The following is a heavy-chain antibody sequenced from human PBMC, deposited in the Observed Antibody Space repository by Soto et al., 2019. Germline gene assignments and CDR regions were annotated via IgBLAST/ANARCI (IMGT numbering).Heavy chain of an antibody. CDR3: ATVYFAELSVFDY. CDR2: IGGTGVTT. Sequence: EVQLLESGGGLVQPGGSLRLSCAASGFTFSSYAMIWVRQAPGKGLEWVSSIGGTGVTTYYADSVKGRFTISRDNSKNTLSLQRNSLRAEDTAVYYCATVYFAELSVFDYCGQGALVTVS. CDR1: GFTFSSYA. D-gene: IGHD3-10*01. V-gene: IGHV3-23*01. J-gene: IGHJ4*02.